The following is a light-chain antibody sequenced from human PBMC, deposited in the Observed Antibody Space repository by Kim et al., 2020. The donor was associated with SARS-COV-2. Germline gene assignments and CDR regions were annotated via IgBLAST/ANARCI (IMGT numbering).Light chain of an antibody. J-gene: IGLJ3*02. CDR3: QVWDSSSDHWV. CDR1: NIGSKI. V-gene: IGLV3-21*04. Sequence: PGKAAMISCGGNNIGSKIVHCYQKKPVQAPVLVIYYESDRPSGIPERFSGANSGNTATLTISRVEAWDEADYYCQVWDSSSDHWVFGGGTQLTVL. CDR2: YES.